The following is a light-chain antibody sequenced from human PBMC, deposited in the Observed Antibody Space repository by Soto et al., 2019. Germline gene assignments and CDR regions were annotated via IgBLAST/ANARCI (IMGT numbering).Light chain of an antibody. CDR1: QGISSA. CDR3: QQFNSYPLT. CDR2: DAS. Sequence: AIQLTQSPSSLSASVGHRVTITCRASQGISSALAWYQQKTGKAPKFLIYDASSLESGVPSRFSGSGSGTDFTLTISSLQPEDFATYYCQQFNSYPLTFGGGTKVEIK. V-gene: IGKV1-13*02. J-gene: IGKJ4*01.